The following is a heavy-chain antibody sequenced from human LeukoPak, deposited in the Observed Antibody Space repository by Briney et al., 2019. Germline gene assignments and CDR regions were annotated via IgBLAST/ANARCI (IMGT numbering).Heavy chain of an antibody. Sequence: GGSLRLSRAASGFTFSSYAMSWVRQAPGKGLEWVSAISGSGGSTYYADSVKGRFTISGDNSKNTLYLQMNSLRAEDTAVYYCAKVRYYDSSGYFDYWGQGTLVTVSS. CDR1: GFTFSSYA. V-gene: IGHV3-23*01. J-gene: IGHJ4*02. CDR3: AKVRYYDSSGYFDY. CDR2: ISGSGGST. D-gene: IGHD3-22*01.